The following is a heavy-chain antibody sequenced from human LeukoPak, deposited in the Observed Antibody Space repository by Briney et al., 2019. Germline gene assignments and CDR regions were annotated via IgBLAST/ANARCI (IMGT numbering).Heavy chain of an antibody. Sequence: GGSLRLSCAASGFTFSSYSMNWVRQAPGKGLEWVSYISSSSSTIYYADSVKGRFTISRDNAKNSLYLQMNSLRAEDTAVYYCASEGVDYWGQGTLVTVSS. V-gene: IGHV3-48*04. CDR3: ASEGVDY. CDR1: GFTFSSYS. CDR2: ISSSSSTI. D-gene: IGHD3-16*01. J-gene: IGHJ4*02.